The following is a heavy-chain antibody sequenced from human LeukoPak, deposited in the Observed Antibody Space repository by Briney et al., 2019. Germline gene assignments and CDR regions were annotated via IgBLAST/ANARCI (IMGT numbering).Heavy chain of an antibody. CDR3: AKGGPQFFDY. D-gene: IGHD5-24*01. J-gene: IGHJ4*02. Sequence: GGSLRLSCAASGFTFNNYAMTWVRQAPGEGLQWVSSVISNGGSTYHADSVRGRFTISRDNSRNTLYLQMNSLRAEDTAIYYCAKGGPQFFDYWGQGTLVTVSS. V-gene: IGHV3-23*01. CDR1: GFTFNNYA. CDR2: VISNGGST.